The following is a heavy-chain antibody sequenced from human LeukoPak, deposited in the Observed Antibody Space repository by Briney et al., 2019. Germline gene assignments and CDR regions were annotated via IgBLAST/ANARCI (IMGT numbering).Heavy chain of an antibody. V-gene: IGHV3-30-3*01. CDR3: ARETYYYDSSGYDNFDY. CDR1: GFTFSSYA. Sequence: PGRSLRLSCAVSGFTFSSYAMHWVRQAPGKGLEWVAVISYDGSNKYYADSVKGRFTISRDNSKNTLYLQMNSLRAEDTAVYYCARETYYYDSSGYDNFDYWGQGTLVTVSS. D-gene: IGHD3-22*01. J-gene: IGHJ4*02. CDR2: ISYDGSNK.